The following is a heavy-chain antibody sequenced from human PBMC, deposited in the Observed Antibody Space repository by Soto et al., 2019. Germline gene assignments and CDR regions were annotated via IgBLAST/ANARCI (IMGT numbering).Heavy chain of an antibody. V-gene: IGHV3-53*01. D-gene: IGHD2-8*01. CDR2: IYSGGYT. CDR3: RPNGGGGGY. J-gene: IGHJ4*02. CDR1: GFTVSNNY. Sequence: EVQLVESGGGLIQPGGSLRLSCAVSGFTVSNNYMSWVRQAPGKGLEGVSVIYSGGYTAYGDSVKGRFTISRDNSKNTLYLQTHRRGAPEAPVFYCRPNGGGGGYWGQGTLVTVSS.